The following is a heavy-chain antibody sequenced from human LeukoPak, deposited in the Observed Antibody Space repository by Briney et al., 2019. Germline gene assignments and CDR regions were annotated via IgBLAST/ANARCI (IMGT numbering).Heavy chain of an antibody. CDR1: GLTLSSYA. Sequence: GGSLRLSCVASGLTLSSYAMHWVRQAPGKGLEWVAFIRYDGSLKKYADSVKGRFTISRDNSNNTLYLQMNSLRGDDTAVYYCANLPLYDSSGPEDYWGQGTLVTVSS. CDR3: ANLPLYDSSGPEDY. J-gene: IGHJ4*02. V-gene: IGHV3-30*02. CDR2: IRYDGSLK. D-gene: IGHD3-22*01.